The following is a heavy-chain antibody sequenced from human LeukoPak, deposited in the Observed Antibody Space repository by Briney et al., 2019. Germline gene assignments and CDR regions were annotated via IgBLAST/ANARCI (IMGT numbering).Heavy chain of an antibody. CDR1: GFTFSSYS. Sequence: GGSLRLSCAASGFTFSSYSMNWVRQAPGKGLECVSSISSSSSYIYYADSVKGRFTISRDNAKNSLYLQMNSLRAEDTAVYYCARDGPGRDGMDVWGQGTTVTVSS. J-gene: IGHJ6*02. CDR2: ISSSSSYI. CDR3: ARDGPGRDGMDV. V-gene: IGHV3-21*01. D-gene: IGHD1-26*01.